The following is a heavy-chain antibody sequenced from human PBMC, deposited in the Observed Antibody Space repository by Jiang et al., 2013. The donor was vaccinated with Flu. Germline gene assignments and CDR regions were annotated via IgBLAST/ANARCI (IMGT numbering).Heavy chain of an antibody. V-gene: IGHV4-39*01. CDR1: GGSISSSSYY. CDR2: IYYTGTT. D-gene: IGHD3-16*01. J-gene: IGHJ4*02. CDR3: ARQQFATSPLDY. Sequence: CTVSGGSISSSSYYWDWVRQPPGKGLEWIGSIYYTGTTYYNPSLKSRVTISVDRSTHQLSLKLSSLTAADTAVYYCARQQFATSPLDYWGQGTLVTVSS.